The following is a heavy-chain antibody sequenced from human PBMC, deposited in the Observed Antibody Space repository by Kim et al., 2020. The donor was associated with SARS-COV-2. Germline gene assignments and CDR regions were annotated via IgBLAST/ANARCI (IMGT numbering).Heavy chain of an antibody. V-gene: IGHV4-30-4*01. D-gene: IGHD6-13*01. CDR1: GGSISSEDYY. J-gene: IGHJ3*02. CDR3: ATAAGDAFDI. CDR2: TSPSGNT. Sequence: SETLSLTCTVSGGSISSEDYYWSWIRQPPGKGLEWIGYTSPSGNTYYNPSLKSRISISTDTSKNHFSLTLTSVTTADTAVYYCATAAGDAFDIWGQGTMVTVSS.